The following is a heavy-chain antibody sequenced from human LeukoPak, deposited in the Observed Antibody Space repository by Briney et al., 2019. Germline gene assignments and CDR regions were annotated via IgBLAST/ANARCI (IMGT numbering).Heavy chain of an antibody. D-gene: IGHD5-12*01. Sequence: PGGSLRLSCAASGFSVSNDYMSWVRQAPGKGLEWVSGISASGGSTYYADSVKGRFTISRDNSKNTLYLQMNSLRAEDTAAYFCAKCARYSGYDSDFDYWGQGTLVTVSS. CDR3: AKCARYSGYDSDFDY. CDR2: ISASGGST. V-gene: IGHV3-23*01. CDR1: GFSVSNDY. J-gene: IGHJ4*02.